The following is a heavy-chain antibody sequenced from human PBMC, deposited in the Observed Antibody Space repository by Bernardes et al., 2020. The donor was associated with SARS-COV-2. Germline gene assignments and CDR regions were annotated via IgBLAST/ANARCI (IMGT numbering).Heavy chain of an antibody. J-gene: IGHJ3*02. CDR2: ISAYNGNT. CDR1: GYTFTSYG. CDR3: ARVLYCSSTSCPNAFDI. Sequence: ASVKVSCKASGYTFTSYGISWVRQAPGQGLEWMGWISAYNGNTNYAQKLQGRVTMTTDTSTSTAYMELRSLRSDDTAVYYCARVLYCSSTSCPNAFDIWGKGTMVTVSS. D-gene: IGHD2-2*01. V-gene: IGHV1-18*01.